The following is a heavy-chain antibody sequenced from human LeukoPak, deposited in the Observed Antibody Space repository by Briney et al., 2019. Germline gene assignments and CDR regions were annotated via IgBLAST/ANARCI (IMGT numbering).Heavy chain of an antibody. J-gene: IGHJ4*02. Sequence: PSVTVSCTASGYTFTSYYVHWVRQAHGQGLEWVGIIIPSGGGTNYAQKFQGRVTMTRDTSTSTVFMELSSLGAEDTAVYYCVREYGGGFWDYWGQGTLVTVSS. CDR3: VREYGGGFWDY. CDR2: IIPSGGGT. CDR1: GYTFTSYY. D-gene: IGHD3-16*01. V-gene: IGHV1-46*01.